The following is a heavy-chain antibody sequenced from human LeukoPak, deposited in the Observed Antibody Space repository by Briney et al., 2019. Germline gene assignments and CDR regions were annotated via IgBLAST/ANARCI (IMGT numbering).Heavy chain of an antibody. Sequence: GGSLRLSCAASGFTFSTYAMHWVRQAPGKGLECVSAISGNGGSTYYANSVKGRFTTSRDNSKNTLYLQMGSLRAEDMAVFYCAREVRYYYYMDVWGKGTTVTISS. CDR3: AREVRYYYYMDV. V-gene: IGHV3-64*01. D-gene: IGHD4/OR15-4a*01. J-gene: IGHJ6*03. CDR2: ISGNGGST. CDR1: GFTFSTYA.